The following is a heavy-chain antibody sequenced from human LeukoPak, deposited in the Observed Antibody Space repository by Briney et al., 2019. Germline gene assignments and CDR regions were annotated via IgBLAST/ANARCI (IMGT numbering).Heavy chain of an antibody. CDR3: ASIARMYSSSWLIRNGGYYFDY. CDR1: GGSISSYY. J-gene: IGHJ4*02. Sequence: SETLSLTCTVSGGSISSYYWSWIRQPPGKGLEWIGYIYYSGSTNYNPSLKSRVTISVDTSKNQFSLKLSSVTAADTAVYYCASIARMYSSSWLIRNGGYYFDYWGQGTLATVSS. D-gene: IGHD6-13*01. CDR2: IYYSGST. V-gene: IGHV4-59*01.